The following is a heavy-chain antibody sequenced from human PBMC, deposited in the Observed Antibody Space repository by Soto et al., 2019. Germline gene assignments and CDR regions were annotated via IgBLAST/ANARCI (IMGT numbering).Heavy chain of an antibody. V-gene: IGHV4-31*03. CDR1: GGSVSSGGYY. CDR3: ARRAVGSGREFDY. CDR2: IDYSGNT. D-gene: IGHD3-10*01. J-gene: IGHJ4*02. Sequence: QVHLQESGPGLVEPSQTLSLTCTVSGGSVSSGGYYWSWIRQQPGKGLAWISYIDYSGNTYYIPSLTRRLITSLYTSSNQFSLTLTSVAAADTAIYYCARRAVGSGREFDYWGQGALVTVSS.